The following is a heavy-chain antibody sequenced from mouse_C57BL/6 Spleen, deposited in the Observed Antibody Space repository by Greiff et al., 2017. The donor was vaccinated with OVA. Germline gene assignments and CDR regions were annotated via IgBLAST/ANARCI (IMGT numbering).Heavy chain of an antibody. CDR3: ARGDYYGSSWYFDV. Sequence: QQSCKASGYTFTSYWMHWVKQRPIQGLEWIGNIDPSDSETHYNQKFKDKATLTVDKSSSTAYMQLSSLTSEDSAVYYCARGDYYGSSWYFDVWGTGTTVTVSS. J-gene: IGHJ1*03. CDR1: GYTFTSYW. CDR2: IDPSDSET. D-gene: IGHD1-1*01. V-gene: IGHV1-52*01.